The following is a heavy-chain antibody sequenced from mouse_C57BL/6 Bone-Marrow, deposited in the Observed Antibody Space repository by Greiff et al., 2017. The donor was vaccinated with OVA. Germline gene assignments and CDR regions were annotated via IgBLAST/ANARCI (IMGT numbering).Heavy chain of an antibody. D-gene: IGHD1-1*01. Sequence: VQLQQSGAELVRPGASVKLSCTASGFNIKDDYRHWVKQRPEQGLEWIGWIDPENGDTEYASKFQGKATITADTSSITAYLQLSSLTSEDTAVCYWTTLWQAWFAYWGQGTLVTVSA. CDR3: TTLWQAWFAY. V-gene: IGHV14-4*01. CDR1: GFNIKDDY. CDR2: IDPENGDT. J-gene: IGHJ3*01.